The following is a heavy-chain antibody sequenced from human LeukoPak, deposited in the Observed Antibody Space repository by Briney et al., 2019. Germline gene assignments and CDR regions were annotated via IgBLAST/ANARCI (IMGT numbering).Heavy chain of an antibody. Sequence: PGGSLRLSCAASGFTFSSYAMSWVRQAPGKGLEWVSAISGSGGSTYYADSVKGRFTISRDNSKNSLYLQMNSLRAEDTAVYYCARDFSRFLEWLLWPWGQGTLVTVSS. J-gene: IGHJ5*02. D-gene: IGHD3-3*01. V-gene: IGHV3-23*01. CDR3: ARDFSRFLEWLLWP. CDR1: GFTFSSYA. CDR2: ISGSGGST.